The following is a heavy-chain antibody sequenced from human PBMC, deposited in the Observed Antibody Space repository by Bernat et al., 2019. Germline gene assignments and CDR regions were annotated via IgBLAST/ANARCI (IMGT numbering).Heavy chain of an antibody. CDR3: ASFKNAPVVVVDNLGYFDY. J-gene: IGHJ4*02. V-gene: IGHV4-39*01. CDR1: GGSISSSSYY. Sequence: QLQLQESGPGLVKPSETLSLTCTVSGGSISSSSYYWGWIRQPPGKGLEWIGSIYYSGSTYYNPSLKSRVTISVDTSKNQFSLKLSSVTAADTAVYYCASFKNAPVVVVDNLGYFDYWGQGTLVTVSS. CDR2: IYYSGST. D-gene: IGHD2-15*01.